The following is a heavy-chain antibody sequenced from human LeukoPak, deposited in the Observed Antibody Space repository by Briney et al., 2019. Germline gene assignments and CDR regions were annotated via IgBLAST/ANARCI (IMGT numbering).Heavy chain of an antibody. Sequence: GGSLRLSCAACRFTFSSCDIHWVRQPTGKGLEWVSPLGAAADTYFPGSVKGQFTISREHAKNSLGLQMSSLRVGDTAVYFSAGDWARRATRRPPHWGQGTLLTVSS. CDR1: RFTFSSCD. CDR2: LGAAADT. V-gene: IGHV3-13*03. J-gene: IGHJ1*01. D-gene: IGHD1-1*01. CDR3: AGDWARRATRRPPH.